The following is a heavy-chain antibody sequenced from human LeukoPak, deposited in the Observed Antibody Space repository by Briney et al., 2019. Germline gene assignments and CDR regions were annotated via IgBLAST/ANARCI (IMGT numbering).Heavy chain of an antibody. Sequence: GGSLRLSCAASGFAFSSYSMNWVRQAPGKGLEWVSSISSSSSYIYYADSVKGRFTISRDNAKNSLYLQMNSLRAEDTAVYYCARELGYTYNSVDYWGQGTLVTVSS. V-gene: IGHV3-21*01. J-gene: IGHJ4*02. D-gene: IGHD5-24*01. CDR1: GFAFSSYS. CDR2: ISSSSSYI. CDR3: ARELGYTYNSVDY.